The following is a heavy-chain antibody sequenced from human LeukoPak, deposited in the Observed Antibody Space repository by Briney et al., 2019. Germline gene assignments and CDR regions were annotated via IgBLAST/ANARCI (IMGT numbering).Heavy chain of an antibody. V-gene: IGHV4-34*01. J-gene: IGHJ5*02. D-gene: IGHD6-6*01. CDR1: GGSFSGYY. CDR3: ARGASRIAARHKTNNWFDP. Sequence: TSETPSLTCAVYGGSFSGYYWSWIRQPPGKGLEWIGEINHSGSTNYNPSLKSRVTISVDTSKNQFSPKLSSVTAADTAVYYCARGASRIAARHKTNNWFDPWGQGTLVTVSS. CDR2: INHSGST.